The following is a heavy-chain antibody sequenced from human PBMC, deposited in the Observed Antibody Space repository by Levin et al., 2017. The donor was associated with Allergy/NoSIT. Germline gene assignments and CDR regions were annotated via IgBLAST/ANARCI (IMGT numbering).Heavy chain of an antibody. Sequence: GGSLRLSCAGSGFTFSDHYMDWVRQAPGKGLEWVGRTRNKVNSYTTEYAASVKGRFTIARDDSSLYLQMNNLKAEDTAVYYCATASCSGGDCYNYYYYAMDVWGQGTTVTVSS. V-gene: IGHV3-72*01. D-gene: IGHD2-15*01. CDR2: TRNKVNSYTT. CDR3: ATASCSGGDCYNYYYYAMDV. J-gene: IGHJ6*02. CDR1: GFTFSDHY.